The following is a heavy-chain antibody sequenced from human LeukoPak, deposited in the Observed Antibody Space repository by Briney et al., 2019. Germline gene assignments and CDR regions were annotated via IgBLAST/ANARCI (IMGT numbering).Heavy chain of an antibody. V-gene: IGHV4-39*07. CDR1: GASITSSNYY. Sequence: PSETLSLTCAVSGASITSSNYYWGWVRRSPGKGLEWIGNIYSSGNTYYNASLKSRVTMYIDTSKNQFSLKLSSVTAADTAVYYCARVNDFWSGYIDYWGQGTLVTVSS. CDR2: IYSSGNT. J-gene: IGHJ4*02. CDR3: ARVNDFWSGYIDY. D-gene: IGHD3-3*01.